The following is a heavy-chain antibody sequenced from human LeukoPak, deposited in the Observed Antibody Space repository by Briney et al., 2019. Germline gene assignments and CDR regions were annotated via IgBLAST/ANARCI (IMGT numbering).Heavy chain of an antibody. D-gene: IGHD3-10*01. J-gene: IGHJ4*02. Sequence: GGSLRLSCAASGFTFSSYSMNWVRQAPGKGLEWVSYISSSSSTIYYADSVKGRFTISRDNAKNSLYLQMNSLRAEDTAVYYCARGSLRGFAELLNPWGQGTLVSVSP. CDR1: GFTFSSYS. CDR2: ISSSSSTI. CDR3: ARGSLRGFAELLNP. V-gene: IGHV3-48*01.